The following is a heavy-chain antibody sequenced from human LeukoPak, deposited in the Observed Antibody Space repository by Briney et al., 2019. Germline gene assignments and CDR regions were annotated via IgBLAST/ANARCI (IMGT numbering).Heavy chain of an antibody. CDR3: ARHDYGDYDAFDI. D-gene: IGHD4-17*01. J-gene: IGHJ3*02. V-gene: IGHV4-59*08. CDR1: GGSISSYY. Sequence: SETLSLTCTVSGGSISSYYWSWIRQPPGKGLEWIGYIYYSGSTNYNPSLKSRVTISVDTSKNQFSLKLSSVTAADTAVYYCARHDYGDYDAFDIWGQGTMVTVSS. CDR2: IYYSGST.